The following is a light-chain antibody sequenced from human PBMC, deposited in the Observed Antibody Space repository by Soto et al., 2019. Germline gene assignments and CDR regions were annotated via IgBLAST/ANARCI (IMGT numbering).Light chain of an antibody. Sequence: DIQMTQSPSTLSASVGDRVTITCRASQSISRWLAWSQQKPGKAPKLLIYDASNLQSGVSSRFSGSGSGTEFTLTCTSLRPDDFATYYCQQYSSFLTFGGGTKVEI. CDR2: DAS. CDR3: QQYSSFLT. CDR1: QSISRW. J-gene: IGKJ4*01. V-gene: IGKV1-5*01.